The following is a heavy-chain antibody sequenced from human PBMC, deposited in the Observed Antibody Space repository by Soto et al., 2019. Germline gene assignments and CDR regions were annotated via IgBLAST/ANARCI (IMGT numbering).Heavy chain of an antibody. Sequence: ASVKVSCKASGYTFTGYYMHWVRQAPGQGLEWMGWINPNSGGTNYAQKFQGRVTMTRDTSISTAYMELSRLRSDDTAVYYCAREVAIFGVVKHAFDIWGQGTMVTVSS. CDR1: GYTFTGYY. CDR2: INPNSGGT. V-gene: IGHV1-2*02. J-gene: IGHJ3*02. D-gene: IGHD3-3*01. CDR3: AREVAIFGVVKHAFDI.